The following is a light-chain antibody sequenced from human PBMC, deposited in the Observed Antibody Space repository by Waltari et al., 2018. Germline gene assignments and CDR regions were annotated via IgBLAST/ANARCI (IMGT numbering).Light chain of an antibody. Sequence: QSVLTQPPSASGTPGQRVTISCSGSSSNIGSNSVNWYQQVPGTAPKLLIYKNNQRPSGVPDRFSGSKSGTSASLAISGLQSEDEAYYYCAAWDESLNGYVLFGGGTKLTVL. CDR2: KNN. CDR3: AAWDESLNGYVL. CDR1: SSNIGSNS. J-gene: IGLJ2*01. V-gene: IGLV1-44*01.